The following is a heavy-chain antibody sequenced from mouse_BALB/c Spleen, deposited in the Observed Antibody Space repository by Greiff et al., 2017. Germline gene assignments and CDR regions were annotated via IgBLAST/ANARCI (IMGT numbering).Heavy chain of an antibody. Sequence: DVQLQESGAELVKPGASVKLSCTASGFNIKDTYMHPVKQRPEQGLEWIGRIDPANGNTKYDPKFQGKATITADTSSNTAYLQLSSLTSEDTAVYYWARGDDGYYVSYWGQGATHTGAS. V-gene: IGHV14-3*02. CDR1: GFNIKDTY. CDR3: ARGDDGYYVSY. CDR2: IDPANGNT. J-gene: IGHJ2*01. D-gene: IGHD2-3*01.